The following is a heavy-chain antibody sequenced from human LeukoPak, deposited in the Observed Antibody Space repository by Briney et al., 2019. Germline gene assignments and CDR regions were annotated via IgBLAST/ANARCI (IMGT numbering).Heavy chain of an antibody. D-gene: IGHD5-18*01. J-gene: IGHJ3*02. CDR1: GFTVSSND. CDR3: ARALYSYGSPGAFDI. CDR2: IYSGGST. V-gene: IGHV3-53*01. Sequence: GGSLRLSCAASGFTVSSNDMTWVRQAPGKGLEWVSVIYSGGSTYYADSVKGRFTISRDNSQNTLYLQMNSLRAEDTAVYYCARALYSYGSPGAFDIWGQGTMVTVSS.